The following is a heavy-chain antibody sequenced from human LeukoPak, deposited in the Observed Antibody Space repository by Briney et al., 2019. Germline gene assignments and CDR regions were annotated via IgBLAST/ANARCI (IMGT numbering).Heavy chain of an antibody. CDR3: AVAHSGGWYGS. CDR2: ITNNGGGT. D-gene: IGHD6-19*01. V-gene: IGHV3-64*01. J-gene: IGHJ5*01. CDR1: GFSFSSYA. Sequence: GGSLRLSCAASGFSFSSYAMHWVRQTPGKGLEYVSAITNNGGGTYYANSVKGRFTISRDNSKNTLYLQMGSLGAEDMAMYYCAVAHSGGWYGSWGQGTLVTVSS.